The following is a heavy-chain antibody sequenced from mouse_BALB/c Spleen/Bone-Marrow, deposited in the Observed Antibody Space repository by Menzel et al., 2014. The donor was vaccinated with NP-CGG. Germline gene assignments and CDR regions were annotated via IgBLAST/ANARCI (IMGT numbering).Heavy chain of an antibody. CDR3: ASRPWYFDV. CDR1: GYTFTSYW. Sequence: VKLVESGAERVRPGVSVKLSCKASGYTFTSYWMHWIKQRPEQGLERIGEINPTNGSTNYNEEFKTKATLTVDKSSSTAYMQLSSLTSEDSAVYYYASRPWYFDVWGAGTTVTVSS. CDR2: INPTNGST. J-gene: IGHJ1*01. D-gene: IGHD3-2*02. V-gene: IGHV1S81*02.